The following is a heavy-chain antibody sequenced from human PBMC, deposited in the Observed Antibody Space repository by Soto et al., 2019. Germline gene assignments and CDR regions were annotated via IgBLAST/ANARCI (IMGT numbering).Heavy chain of an antibody. CDR1: GFTFDDYA. D-gene: IGHD5-18*01. V-gene: IGHV3-9*01. CDR3: AKDIAEWWDIAMVSAFDI. Sequence: EVQLVESGGGLVQPGRSLRLSCAASGFTFDDYAMHWVRQAPGKGLEWVSGISWNSGSIGYAYSVKGRFTISRDNAKNSLYLQMNSLRDEDTALYYCAKDIAEWWDIAMVSAFDICGQVTMVTVSS. J-gene: IGHJ3*02. CDR2: ISWNSGSI.